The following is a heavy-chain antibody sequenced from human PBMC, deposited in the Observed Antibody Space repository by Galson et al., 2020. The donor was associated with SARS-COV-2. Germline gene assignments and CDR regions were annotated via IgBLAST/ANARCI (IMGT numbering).Heavy chain of an antibody. CDR3: ARDLTEGYSYGYESGYGMDV. Sequence: QIGESLKIPCAASGFTLSSYAMPRVRQAPGQGPEWVAVLSYDGSNKYYADSVKGRFTIPRDNSKNTLYLQMNSLRAEDTAGYYCARDLTEGYSYGYESGYGMDVWGQGTTVTGSS. CDR1: GFTLSSYA. CDR2: LSYDGSNK. D-gene: IGHD5-18*01. V-gene: IGHV3-30*04. J-gene: IGHJ6*02.